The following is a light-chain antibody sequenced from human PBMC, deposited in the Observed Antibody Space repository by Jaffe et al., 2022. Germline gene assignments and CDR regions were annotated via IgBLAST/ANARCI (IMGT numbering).Light chain of an antibody. J-gene: IGKJ1*01. Sequence: EIVLTQSPGTLSLSPGERATLSCRASQSVSSDYLAWYQQKPGQAPRLLIYGASSRATGIPDRFSGSGSGTDFTLIISRLEPEDFAVYYCQQYATSPTWTFGQGTKVEIK. V-gene: IGKV3-20*01. CDR1: QSVSSDY. CDR3: QQYATSPTWT. CDR2: GAS.